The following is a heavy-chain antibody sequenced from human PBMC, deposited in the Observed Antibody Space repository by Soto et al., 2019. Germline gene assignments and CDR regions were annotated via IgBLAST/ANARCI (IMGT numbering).Heavy chain of an antibody. CDR1: GFTFKNFN. D-gene: IGHD4-17*01. V-gene: IGHV3-21*02. Sequence: EVQLVESGGGLVRPGGSLRLSCEASGFTFKNFNMIWVRQAPGKGLEWVSSISDSGSYIHYAESLRSRFTISRDNANNSLYLQLNSLRIEDTGVYYCARDLRGHYGPWGQGTLVTVSS. CDR2: ISDSGSYI. CDR3: ARDLRGHYGP. J-gene: IGHJ3*01.